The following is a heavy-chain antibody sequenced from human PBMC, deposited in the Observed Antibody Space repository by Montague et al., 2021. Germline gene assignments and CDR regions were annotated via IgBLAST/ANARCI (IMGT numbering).Heavy chain of an antibody. Sequence: SETLSLTCTVSGAYISTYSWFWIRQPPGKGLEWIGYIAHTGDTNYNPSLKSRVTMSVDTSKKQFSLKLTFVTAADTAVYYCASWEDWGQGKLVTVSS. V-gene: IGHV4-59*01. CDR2: IAHTGDT. J-gene: IGHJ4*02. CDR1: GAYISTYS. D-gene: IGHD1-26*01. CDR3: ASWED.